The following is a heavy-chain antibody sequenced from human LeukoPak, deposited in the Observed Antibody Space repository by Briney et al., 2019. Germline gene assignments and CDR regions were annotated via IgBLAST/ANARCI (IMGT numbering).Heavy chain of an antibody. V-gene: IGHV1-2*02. CDR1: GYTFTGYY. CDR3: ARDSYYDSSGYYGTDAFDI. J-gene: IGHJ3*02. Sequence: ASVKVSCKASGYTFTGYYMHWVRQAPGQGLEWMGWINPNSGGTNYAQKFQGRVTMTRDTSISTAYMELSRLRSDDTAVYYCARDSYYDSSGYYGTDAFDIWGQGTMVTVSS. D-gene: IGHD3-22*01. CDR2: INPNSGGT.